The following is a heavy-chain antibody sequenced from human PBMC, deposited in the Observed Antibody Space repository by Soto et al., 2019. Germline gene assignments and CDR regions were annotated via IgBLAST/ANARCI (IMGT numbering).Heavy chain of an antibody. J-gene: IGHJ4*02. CDR1: GYSFTSYW. CDR2: IYPGDSDT. CDR3: ARGRWPRYCSGGSCYSGLGY. V-gene: IGHV5-51*01. Sequence: GESLKVACKGSGYSFTSYWIGWVRQMPGKGLEWMGIIYPGDSDTRYSPSFQGQVTISADKSISTAYLQWSSLKASDTAMYYCARGRWPRYCSGGSCYSGLGYWGQGTLVTVSS. D-gene: IGHD2-15*01.